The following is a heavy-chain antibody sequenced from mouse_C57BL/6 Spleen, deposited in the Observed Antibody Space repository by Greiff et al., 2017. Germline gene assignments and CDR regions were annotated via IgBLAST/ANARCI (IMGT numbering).Heavy chain of an antibody. Sequence: QVQLQQPGAELVRPGSSVKLSCKASGYTFTSYWMDWVKQRPGQGLEWIGNIYPSDSETHYNQKFKDKATLTVDKSSITAYMQLSSLTSEDSAVYYCASTVVAKRFAYWGQGTLVTVSA. D-gene: IGHD1-1*01. J-gene: IGHJ3*01. CDR2: IYPSDSET. CDR3: ASTVVAKRFAY. CDR1: GYTFTSYW. V-gene: IGHV1-61*01.